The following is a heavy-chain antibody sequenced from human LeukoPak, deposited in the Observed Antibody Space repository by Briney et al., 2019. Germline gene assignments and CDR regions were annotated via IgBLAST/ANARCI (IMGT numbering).Heavy chain of an antibody. D-gene: IGHD2-2*01. J-gene: IGHJ4*02. CDR2: ISYDGSNK. V-gene: IGHV3-30*03. CDR3: ARDQGHCSTTSCLIVGILDY. CDR1: GFTFSSYG. Sequence: GGSLRLPCAASGFTFSSYGMHWVRQAPGKGLEWVAVISYDGSNKYYADSVKGRFTISRDNSRSTLYLQMGSLRPDDVAAYYCARDQGHCSTTSCLIVGILDYWGQGTLVTVSS.